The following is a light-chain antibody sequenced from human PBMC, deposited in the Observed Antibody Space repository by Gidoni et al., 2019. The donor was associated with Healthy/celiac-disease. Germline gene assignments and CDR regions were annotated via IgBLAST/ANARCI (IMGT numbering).Light chain of an antibody. CDR2: RNN. Sequence: SVLTQPPSASGTPGQRVTISGSGSSSNIGSNYVSWYQQLPGTAPKLLIYRNNQRPSGVPDRFSGSKSGTSASLAISGRRSEDEADYYCAAWDDSLSGVVFGGGTKLTVL. CDR1: SSNIGSNY. J-gene: IGLJ2*01. V-gene: IGLV1-47*01. CDR3: AAWDDSLSGVV.